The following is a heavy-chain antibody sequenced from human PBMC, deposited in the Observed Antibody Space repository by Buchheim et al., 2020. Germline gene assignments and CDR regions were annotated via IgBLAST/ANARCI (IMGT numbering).Heavy chain of an antibody. CDR1: GGSISSYY. CDR3: ARDHTYYYDSSGKPEYYYGMDV. CDR2: IYYSGST. J-gene: IGHJ6*02. Sequence: QVQLQESGPGLVKPSETLSLTCTVSGGSISSYYWSWIRQPPGKGLEWIAYIYYSGSTYSNPSLKSRVTISVDTSKNQFSLKLSSVTAADTAVYYCARDHTYYYDSSGKPEYYYGMDVWGQGTT. V-gene: IGHV4-59*01. D-gene: IGHD3-22*01.